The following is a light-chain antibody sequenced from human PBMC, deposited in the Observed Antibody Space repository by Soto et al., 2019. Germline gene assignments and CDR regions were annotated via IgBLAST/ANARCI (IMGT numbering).Light chain of an antibody. Sequence: QSALTQPASVSGSPGQSIAISCTGTSSDVGAYNCVSWYQQHPGKAPKLMIYDVSNRPSGVSNRFSGSKSGNTASLTISGLQAEDEADYYCSSYTSSGNYEFGTGTKLTVL. CDR1: SSDVGAYNC. CDR3: SSYTSSGNYE. V-gene: IGLV2-14*01. J-gene: IGLJ1*01. CDR2: DVS.